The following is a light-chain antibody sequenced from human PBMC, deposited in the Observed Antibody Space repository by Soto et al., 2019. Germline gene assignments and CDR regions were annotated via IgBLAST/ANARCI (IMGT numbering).Light chain of an antibody. Sequence: EIVLTQSPGTLSLSPGERATLSCRASQSVSASYLAWYQQKPGQAPRLLIYASSRATSIPDRFSGSVSGTDFTLTISRLAPEDFAVYYCQHYGTSALFGPGTKVDIK. CDR1: QSVSASY. J-gene: IGKJ3*01. V-gene: IGKV3-20*01. CDR2: AS. CDR3: QHYGTSAL.